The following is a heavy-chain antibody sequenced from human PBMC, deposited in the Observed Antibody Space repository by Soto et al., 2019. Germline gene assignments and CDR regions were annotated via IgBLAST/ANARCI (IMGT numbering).Heavy chain of an antibody. CDR1: GGSISSYY. CDR3: ARGTPSPLIVRSSRGPWFDP. CDR2: MYYGGRT. V-gene: IGHV4-59*08. D-gene: IGHD2-15*01. Sequence: TLSLTCTVSGGSISSYYWSWIRQPPGKGLEWIGYMYYGGRTNYNPSLKSRVTISVDTSKMQVSLKLSSVTAADTAVYFCARGTPSPLIVRSSRGPWFDPWGQGTLVTVSS. J-gene: IGHJ5*02.